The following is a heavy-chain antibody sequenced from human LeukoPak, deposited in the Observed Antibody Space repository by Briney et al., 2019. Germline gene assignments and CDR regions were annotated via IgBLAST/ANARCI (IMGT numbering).Heavy chain of an antibody. V-gene: IGHV4-34*01. J-gene: IGHJ4*02. CDR3: ARALGNDFWSGYPFDY. Sequence: PSETLSLTCAVYGGSFSGYYWSWIRQPPGKGLEWIGEINHSGSTNYNPSLKSRVTISVDTSKNQFSLKLSSVTAADTAVYYCARALGNDFWSGYPFDYWGQGTLVTVSS. CDR2: INHSGST. D-gene: IGHD3-3*01. CDR1: GGSFSGYY.